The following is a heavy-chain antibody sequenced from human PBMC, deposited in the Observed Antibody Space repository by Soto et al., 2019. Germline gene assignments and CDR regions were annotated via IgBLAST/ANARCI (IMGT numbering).Heavy chain of an antibody. Sequence: SETLSLTCTVSGGSISSGGYYWSWIRQHPGKGLEWIGYIYYSGSTYYNPSLKSRVTISVDTSKNQFSLKLSSVTAADTAVYYCAAMVRGVIITRKFDYWGQGTPVTVSS. J-gene: IGHJ4*02. CDR1: GGSISSGGYY. V-gene: IGHV4-31*03. CDR3: AAMVRGVIITRKFDY. D-gene: IGHD3-10*01. CDR2: IYYSGST.